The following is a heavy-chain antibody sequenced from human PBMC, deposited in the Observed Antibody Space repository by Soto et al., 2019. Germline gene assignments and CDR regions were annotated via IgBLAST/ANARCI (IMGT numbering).Heavy chain of an antibody. J-gene: IGHJ4*02. CDR3: AKDGSMDPVYFDY. CDR1: GFSVTANY. CDR2: ISGSGGST. Sequence: SLRLSCEVSGFSVTANYMSWVRQAPGKGLEWVSAISGSGGSTYYADSVKGRFTISRDNSKNTLYLQMNSLRAEDTAVYYCAKDGSMDPVYFDYWGQGTLVTVSS. D-gene: IGHD3-10*01. V-gene: IGHV3-23*01.